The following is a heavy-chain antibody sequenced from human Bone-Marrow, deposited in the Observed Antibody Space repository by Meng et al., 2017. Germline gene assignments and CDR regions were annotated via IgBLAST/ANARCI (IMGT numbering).Heavy chain of an antibody. CDR2: IYHSGST. J-gene: IGHJ4*02. Sequence: QLQLQESGSGPLKPSQTLSLHCAVSGDSISSGGYSWSWIRQPPGKGLEWIGYIYHSGSTYFNPSLKSRVTVSVDRSKNQFSLNLSSVTAADTAVYYCARYSSSSLAFDFWGQGTLVTVSS. V-gene: IGHV4-30-2*01. CDR3: ARYSSSSLAFDF. CDR1: GDSISSGGYS. D-gene: IGHD6-6*01.